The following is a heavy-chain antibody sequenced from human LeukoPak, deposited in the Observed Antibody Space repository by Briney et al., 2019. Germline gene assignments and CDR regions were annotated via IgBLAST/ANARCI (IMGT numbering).Heavy chain of an antibody. D-gene: IGHD6-19*01. CDR3: ARAAIAVAGDYHYHYMDV. V-gene: IGHV1-2*02. Sequence: ASVKVSCKASGYTFTCHYMHWVRQAPGQGLEWMGWISPSSGDTDYSQRFQGRVTMTRDTSISTAYMELSRLRSDDTAVYFCARAAIAVAGDYHYHYMDVWGKGTTVTVSS. CDR1: GYTFTCHY. J-gene: IGHJ6*03. CDR2: ISPSSGDT.